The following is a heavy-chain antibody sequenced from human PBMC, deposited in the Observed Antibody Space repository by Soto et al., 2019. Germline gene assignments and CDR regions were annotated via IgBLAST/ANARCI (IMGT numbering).Heavy chain of an antibody. CDR3: ATVAYGDYDGWYFDL. Sequence: SETLSLTCTVSGGSISSNSYYWGWIRQPPGKGLEWIGSIYYSGSTYYNPSLKSRVTISVDTSRNQFSLKLNSVTAADTAIYYCATVAYGDYDGWYFDLWGRGTLVTVSS. V-gene: IGHV4-39*01. CDR1: GGSISSNSYY. CDR2: IYYSGST. D-gene: IGHD4-17*01. J-gene: IGHJ2*01.